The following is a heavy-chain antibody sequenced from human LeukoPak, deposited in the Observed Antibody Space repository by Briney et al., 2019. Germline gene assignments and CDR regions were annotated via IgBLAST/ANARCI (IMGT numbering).Heavy chain of an antibody. Sequence: ASVKVSCKASGYTFTSYDINWVRQATGQGLEWMGWMNPNSGNTGYAQKFQGRVTMTRNTSISTAYMELSSLRSEDTAVYYCARGTGYCSGGSCYSNYYGMDVWGQGTTVTVSS. D-gene: IGHD2-15*01. V-gene: IGHV1-8*01. CDR3: ARGTGYCSGGSCYSNYYGMDV. J-gene: IGHJ6*02. CDR2: MNPNSGNT. CDR1: GYTFTSYD.